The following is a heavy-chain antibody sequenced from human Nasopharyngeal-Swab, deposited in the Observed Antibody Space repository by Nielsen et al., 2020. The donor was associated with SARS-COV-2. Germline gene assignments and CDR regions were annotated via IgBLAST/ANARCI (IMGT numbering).Heavy chain of an antibody. CDR3: ARGQGPDEY. CDR1: GLSLSNYW. V-gene: IGHV3-7*03. Sequence: GRSLRLSCGASGLSLSNYWMSWVRQAPGKGLEWVANIKEDGSEKYYVDSVKGRFTISRDNAKNSLYLQMNSLRVEDTAIYYCARGQGPDEYWGQGTLVTVSS. CDR2: IKEDGSEK. J-gene: IGHJ4*02.